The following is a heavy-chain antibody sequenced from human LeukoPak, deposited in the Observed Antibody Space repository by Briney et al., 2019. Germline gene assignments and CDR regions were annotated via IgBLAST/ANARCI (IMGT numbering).Heavy chain of an antibody. CDR1: GFTFSSYA. V-gene: IGHV3-23*01. Sequence: GGSLRLSCAASGFTFSSYAMSWARQAPGKGLEWVSAISGSGGSTYYADSVKGRFTISRDNSKNTLYLQMNSLRAEDTAVYYCAKDTDYDSSGYYDYWGQGTLVTVSS. CDR2: ISGSGGST. D-gene: IGHD3-22*01. CDR3: AKDTDYDSSGYYDY. J-gene: IGHJ4*02.